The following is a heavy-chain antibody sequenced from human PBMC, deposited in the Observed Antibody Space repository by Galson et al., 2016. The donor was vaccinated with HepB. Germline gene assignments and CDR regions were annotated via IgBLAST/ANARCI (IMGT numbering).Heavy chain of an antibody. D-gene: IGHD3-3*01. CDR3: VRDSREWIPFNHYGLDV. Sequence: SLRLSCAASGFSFSTYSMNWVRQPPGKGLEWVSSISRNNDYIYYADSVKGRFTISRDNVKNSLYLQMNSLRAEDTALYYCVRDSREWIPFNHYGLDVWGQGTTVTVSS. CDR2: ISRNNDYI. J-gene: IGHJ6*02. V-gene: IGHV3-21*01. CDR1: GFSFSTYS.